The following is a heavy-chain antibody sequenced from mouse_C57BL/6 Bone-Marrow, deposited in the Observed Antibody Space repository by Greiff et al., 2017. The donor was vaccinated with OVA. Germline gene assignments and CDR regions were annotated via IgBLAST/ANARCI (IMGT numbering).Heavy chain of an antibody. CDR2: INPYNGGT. CDR3: GWWGWYYFDY. Sequence: EVQLQQSGPVLVKPGASVKMSCKASGYTFTDYYMNWVKQSHGKSLEWIGVINPYNGGTSYNQKFKGKATLTVDKSSSTAYMELNSLTSEDSAVYYCGWWGWYYFDYWGQGTTLTVSS. D-gene: IGHD1-1*02. V-gene: IGHV1-19*01. CDR1: GYTFTDYY. J-gene: IGHJ2*01.